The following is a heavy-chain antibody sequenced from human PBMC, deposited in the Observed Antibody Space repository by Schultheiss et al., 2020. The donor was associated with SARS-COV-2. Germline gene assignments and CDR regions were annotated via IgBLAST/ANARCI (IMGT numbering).Heavy chain of an antibody. Sequence: SETLSLTCTVSGGSISSSSYYWGWIRQPPGKGLEWIGSIYYSGSTYYNPSLKSRVTISVDTSKNQFSLKLSSVTAADTAVYYCARMIRYYYGSGSYYNAIAHDAFDIWGQGTMVTVSS. D-gene: IGHD3-10*01. CDR3: ARMIRYYYGSGSYYNAIAHDAFDI. CDR2: IYYSGST. V-gene: IGHV4-39*07. J-gene: IGHJ3*02. CDR1: GGSISSSSYY.